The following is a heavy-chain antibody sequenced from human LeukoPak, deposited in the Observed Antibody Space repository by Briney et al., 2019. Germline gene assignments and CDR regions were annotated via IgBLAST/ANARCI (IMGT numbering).Heavy chain of an antibody. CDR2: ISTSSSYI. J-gene: IGHJ4*02. D-gene: IGHD4-17*01. V-gene: IGHV3-21*01. Sequence: GESLRLSCTASGFTFNGYSMIWVRQAPGKGLEWVSSISTSSSYIYYADSVKGRFTISRNNPRNSLYLQMNSLRAEDTAVYYCARNRGDPSYFDYWGQGTLVTVSS. CDR1: GFTFNGYS. CDR3: ARNRGDPSYFDY.